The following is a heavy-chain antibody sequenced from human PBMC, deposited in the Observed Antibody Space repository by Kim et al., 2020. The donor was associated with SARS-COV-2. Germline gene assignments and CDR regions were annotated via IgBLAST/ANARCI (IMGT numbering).Heavy chain of an antibody. CDR2: IYHSGST. Sequence: SETLSLTCTVSGYSISSGYYWGWIRQPPGKGLEWIGSIYHSGSTYYNPSLKSRLTISVDTSKNQFSLKLSSVTAADTAVYYCARETTQGYGDYHDGFDIWGQGTMVTVSS. V-gene: IGHV4-38-2*02. CDR1: GYSISSGYY. D-gene: IGHD4-17*01. J-gene: IGHJ3*02. CDR3: ARETTQGYGDYHDGFDI.